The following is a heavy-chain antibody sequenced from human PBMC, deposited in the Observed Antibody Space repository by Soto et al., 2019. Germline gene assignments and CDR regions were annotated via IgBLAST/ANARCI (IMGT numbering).Heavy chain of an antibody. Sequence: GESLKISCKGSGYSFTSYWIGWVRQMPGKGLEWMGIIYPGDSDTRYSPSFQGQVTISADKSISTAYLQWSSLKASDTAMYYCARETLEPPHDDAFDIWGQGTMVTVSS. D-gene: IGHD1-1*01. V-gene: IGHV5-51*01. J-gene: IGHJ3*02. CDR2: IYPGDSDT. CDR3: ARETLEPPHDDAFDI. CDR1: GYSFTSYW.